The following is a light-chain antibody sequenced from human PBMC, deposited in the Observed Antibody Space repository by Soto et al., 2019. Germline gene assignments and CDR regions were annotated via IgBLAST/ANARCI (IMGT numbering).Light chain of an antibody. CDR1: QSVTSNY. CDR3: QQYGSSSIT. CDR2: GVS. J-gene: IGKJ5*01. V-gene: IGKV3-20*01. Sequence: EIVLTQSPGTLSLSPGKRATLSCRASQSVTSNYLAWYQQKPGQAPRLLIYGVSSRATGIPDRFSGSGSGTDFTLTINRLETEDFAVYYCQQYGSSSITFGQGTRLEMK.